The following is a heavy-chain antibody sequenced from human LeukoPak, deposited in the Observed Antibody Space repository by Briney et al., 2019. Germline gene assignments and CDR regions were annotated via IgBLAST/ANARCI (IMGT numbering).Heavy chain of an antibody. CDR2: IWYDGSNK. V-gene: IGHV3-33*06. CDR1: GFTFSSYG. D-gene: IGHD2-8*01. Sequence: GGSLRLSCAASGFTFSSYGMHWVRQAPGKGLEWVAVIWYDGSNKYYADSVKGRFTISRDNSKNTLYLQMNSLRAEDTAVYYCAKDYCTNGVCKILDYWGQETLVTVSS. CDR3: AKDYCTNGVCKILDY. J-gene: IGHJ4*02.